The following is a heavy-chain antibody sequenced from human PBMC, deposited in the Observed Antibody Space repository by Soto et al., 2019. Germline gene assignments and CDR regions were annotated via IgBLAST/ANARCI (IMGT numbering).Heavy chain of an antibody. Sequence: EVQLVESGGGLVQPGGSLSLSCAASGFTFSSYSMNWVRQAPGKGLEWVSYISSSSSTIYYADSVKGRFTISRDNAKNSLYLQMNSLRAEDTAVYYCASDSGYDNFDYWGQGTLVTVSS. D-gene: IGHD5-12*01. J-gene: IGHJ4*02. CDR3: ASDSGYDNFDY. CDR2: ISSSSSTI. V-gene: IGHV3-48*01. CDR1: GFTFSSYS.